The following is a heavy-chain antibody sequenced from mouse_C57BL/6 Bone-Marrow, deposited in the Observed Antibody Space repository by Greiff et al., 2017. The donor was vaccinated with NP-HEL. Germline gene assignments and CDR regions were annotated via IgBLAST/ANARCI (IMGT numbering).Heavy chain of an antibody. J-gene: IGHJ4*01. D-gene: IGHD2-12*01. CDR2: ISSGGGYT. CDR1: GFTFSSYG. Sequence: EVMLVESGGDLVKPGGSLKLSCAASGFTFSSYGMSWVRQTPDKRLEWVATISSGGGYTYYPDSVKGRFTISRDNAKNTLYLQMSSLKSEDTAMYYCARLRFGYAMDYWGQGTSVTVSA. V-gene: IGHV5-6*02. CDR3: ARLRFGYAMDY.